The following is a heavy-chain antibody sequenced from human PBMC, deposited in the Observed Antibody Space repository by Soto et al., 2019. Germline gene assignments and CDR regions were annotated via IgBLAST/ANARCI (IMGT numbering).Heavy chain of an antibody. CDR3: ARGLAYYDFWSGYRYDACAI. Sequence: AASVKVSCKASGGTFSSYAISWVRQAPGQGLEWMGGIIPIFGTANYAQKFQGRVTITADESTSTAYMELSSLRSEDTAVYYCARGLAYYDFWSGYRYDACAIGGR. D-gene: IGHD3-3*01. J-gene: IGHJ2*01. CDR1: GGTFSSYA. V-gene: IGHV1-69*13. CDR2: IIPIFGTA.